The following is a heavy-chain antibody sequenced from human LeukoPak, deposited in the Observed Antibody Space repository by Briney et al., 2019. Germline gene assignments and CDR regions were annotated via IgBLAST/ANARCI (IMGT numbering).Heavy chain of an antibody. CDR2: ITNRGDGT. D-gene: IGHD6-19*01. V-gene: IGHV3-23*01. CDR3: AKDARRTSGWYYFDS. CDR1: GFTFSNFD. Sequence: GGALRLSCTASGFTFSNFDMGWVRQAPGKGLEWVSAITNRGDGTYFADSVKGRVTISRDNSKDTLYLQLNSLRADDAAVYYCAKDARRTSGWYYFDSWGQGTLVTVSS. J-gene: IGHJ4*02.